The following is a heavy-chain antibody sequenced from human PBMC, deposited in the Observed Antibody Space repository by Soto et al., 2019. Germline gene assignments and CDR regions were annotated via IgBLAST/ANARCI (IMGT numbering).Heavy chain of an antibody. CDR1: GYTFTSYG. CDR2: ISAYNGTA. J-gene: IGHJ6*02. Sequence: ASVKVSCKASGYTFTSYGISWVRQAPGQGLEWMGWISAYNGTANYAQKFQGRVTITADESTSTAYMELSSLRSEDTAVYYCASKDYYDSSGSINGYYYYGMDVWGQGTTVTVSS. V-gene: IGHV1-18*01. D-gene: IGHD3-22*01. CDR3: ASKDYYDSSGSINGYYYYGMDV.